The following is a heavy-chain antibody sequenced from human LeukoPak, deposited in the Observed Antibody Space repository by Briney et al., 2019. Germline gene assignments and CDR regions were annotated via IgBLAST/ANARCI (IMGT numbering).Heavy chain of an antibody. CDR2: ISGSGGST. V-gene: IGHV3-23*01. CDR1: GFTFSSYA. Sequence: TGGSLRLSCAASGFTFSSYAMSWVRQAPGKGLEWVSAISGSGGSTYYADSVKGRFTISRDNSKNTLYLQMSSLRAEDTAVYYCAKGIITMIEVDAFDIWGQGTMVTVSS. J-gene: IGHJ3*02. D-gene: IGHD3-22*01. CDR3: AKGIITMIEVDAFDI.